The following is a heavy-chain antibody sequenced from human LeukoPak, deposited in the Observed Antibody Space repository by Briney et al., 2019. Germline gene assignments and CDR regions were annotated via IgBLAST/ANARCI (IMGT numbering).Heavy chain of an antibody. CDR1: GFTFTSSA. CDR2: IVVGSGNT. V-gene: IGHV1-58*01. D-gene: IGHD5-18*01. J-gene: IGHJ4*02. CDR3: AARPATWIQLWSNYFDY. Sequence: ASVKVSCKASGFTFTSSAVQWVRQARGQRLEWIGWIVVGSGNTNYAQKFQERVTITRDMSTSTAYMELSSLRSEDTAVYYCAARPATWIQLWSNYFDYWGQGTPVTVSS.